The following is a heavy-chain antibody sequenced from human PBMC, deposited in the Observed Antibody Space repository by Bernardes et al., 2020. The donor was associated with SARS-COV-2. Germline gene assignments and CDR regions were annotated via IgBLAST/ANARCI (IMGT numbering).Heavy chain of an antibody. CDR2: ISYDGSNK. D-gene: IGHD3-3*01. Sequence: GGSLRLSCAASGFTFSSYAMHWVRQAPGKGLEWVAVISYDGSNKYYADSVKGRFTISRDNSKNTLYLQMNSLRAEDTAVYYCARAGRDYDFWSGYLIDYWGQGTLVTVSS. CDR1: GFTFSSYA. CDR3: ARAGRDYDFWSGYLIDY. J-gene: IGHJ4*02. V-gene: IGHV3-30*04.